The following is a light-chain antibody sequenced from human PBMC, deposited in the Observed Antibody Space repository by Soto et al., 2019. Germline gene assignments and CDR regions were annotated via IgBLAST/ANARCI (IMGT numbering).Light chain of an antibody. CDR2: KAS. J-gene: IGKJ2*01. Sequence: IQMTQSPSTLSASVGDRVTITCRASQSISSWLAWYQQKPGQAPKLLIYKASSLESGVPSRFSGSGSGTEFTLTISSLQPDDFATYYCQQYNSYMYTFGQGTKLEIK. CDR3: QQYNSYMYT. CDR1: QSISSW. V-gene: IGKV1-5*03.